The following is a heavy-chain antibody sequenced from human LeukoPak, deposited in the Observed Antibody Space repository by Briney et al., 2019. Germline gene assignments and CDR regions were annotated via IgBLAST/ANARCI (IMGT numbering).Heavy chain of an antibody. CDR1: GFTFSSYS. CDR2: ISSSSYI. CDR3: ARAPPLAGPLDY. J-gene: IGHJ4*02. V-gene: IGHV3-21*04. Sequence: GGSLRLSCAASGFTFSSYSMNWVRQAPGKGLEWVSSISSSSYIYYADSVKGRFTISRDNAKNSLYLQMNSLRAEDTAVYYCARAPPLAGPLDYWGQGTLVTVSS.